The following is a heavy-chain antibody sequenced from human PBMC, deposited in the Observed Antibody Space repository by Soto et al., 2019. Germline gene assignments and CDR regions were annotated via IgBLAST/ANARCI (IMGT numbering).Heavy chain of an antibody. Sequence: ASETLSLTCTVSGDSINSGGYYWSWIRQHPGKGLEWIGYIYYSGTTYYSPSLESRTTISLDASKNQFSLKLSSVTAADTALYYCARVKGQGYPYCFDCWGQGTLVTVSS. CDR3: ARVKGQGYPYCFDC. D-gene: IGHD2-15*01. V-gene: IGHV4-31*03. CDR1: GDSINSGGYY. J-gene: IGHJ4*02. CDR2: IYYSGTT.